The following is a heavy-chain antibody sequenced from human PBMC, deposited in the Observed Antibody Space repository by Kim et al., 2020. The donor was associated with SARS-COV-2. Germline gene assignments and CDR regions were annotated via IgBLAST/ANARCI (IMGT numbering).Heavy chain of an antibody. CDR2: ISYDGSNK. J-gene: IGHJ3*02. D-gene: IGHD4-17*01. CDR1: GFTFSSYA. Sequence: GGSLRLSCAASGFTFSSYAMHWVRQAPGKGLEWVAVISYDGSNKYYADSVKGRFTISRDNSKNTLYLQMNSLRAEDTAVYYCARDPGYYDYGDYVSDAFDIWGQGTMVTVSS. V-gene: IGHV3-30*04. CDR3: ARDPGYYDYGDYVSDAFDI.